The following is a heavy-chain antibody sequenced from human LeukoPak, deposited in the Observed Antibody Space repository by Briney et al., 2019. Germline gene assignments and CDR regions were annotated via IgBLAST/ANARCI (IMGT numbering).Heavy chain of an antibody. CDR1: GGSISSYY. J-gene: IGHJ6*03. Sequence: SETLSLTCTVSGGSISSYYWSWIRQPPGKGLEWIGYIYTSGSTNYNPSLKSRVTISVDTSKNQFSLKLSSVTAADTAVYYCARSMTTGPSGYYYYMDVWGKGTTVTVSS. D-gene: IGHD4-11*01. CDR3: ARSMTTGPSGYYYYMDV. V-gene: IGHV4-4*09. CDR2: IYTSGST.